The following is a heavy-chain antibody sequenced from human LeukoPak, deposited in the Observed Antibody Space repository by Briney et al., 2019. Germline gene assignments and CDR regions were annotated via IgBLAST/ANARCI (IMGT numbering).Heavy chain of an antibody. CDR1: GGSISSYY. CDR3: ARATGLAAAES. CDR2: IYYSGST. Sequence: SETLSLTCTVSGGSISSYYWSWIRQPPGKGLEWIGYIYYSGSTNYNPSLKSRVTISVDTSKNQFSLKLSSVTAADTAVYYCARATGLAAAESWGQGTLVTVSS. V-gene: IGHV4-59*01. J-gene: IGHJ4*02. D-gene: IGHD6-13*01.